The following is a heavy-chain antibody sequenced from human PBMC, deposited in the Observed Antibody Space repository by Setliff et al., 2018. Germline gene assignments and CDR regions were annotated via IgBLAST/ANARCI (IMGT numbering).Heavy chain of an antibody. CDR3: ARGGTYRYFDY. CDR1: GGSFSDYY. CDR2: INHSGST. V-gene: IGHV4-34*01. J-gene: IGHJ4*02. Sequence: PSETLSLTCAASGGSFSDYYWTWIRQPPGKGLEWIGEINHSGSTKCNPSLKSRVTISVDTSKNQFSLKLSSVTAADTAIYYCARGGTYRYFDYWGQGTLVTVSS.